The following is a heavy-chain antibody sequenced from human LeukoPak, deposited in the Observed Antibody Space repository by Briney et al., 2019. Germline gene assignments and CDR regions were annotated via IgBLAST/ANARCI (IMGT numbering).Heavy chain of an antibody. CDR2: IKLDGSEK. V-gene: IGHV3-7*01. CDR1: GFTFGKYW. J-gene: IGHJ3*02. CDR3: VRPGGPMDAFDI. D-gene: IGHD3-16*01. Sequence: GGSLRLSCVASGFTFGKYWMSWVRQAPGKGLEWVANIKLDGSEKNYVDSVKGRFTISRDNTKNSLYLQMNSLRAEDTAVYYCVRPGGPMDAFDIWGQGTMVTVSS.